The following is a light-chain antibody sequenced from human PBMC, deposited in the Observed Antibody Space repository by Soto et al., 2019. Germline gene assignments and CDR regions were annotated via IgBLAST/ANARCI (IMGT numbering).Light chain of an antibody. Sequence: EIVLTQSPVSLSLSPGDSATLSCMASQSINRYLAWYQQKPGQAPRLLIYDASNRATGIPARFSGSGSGTDFTLTISSLEPEDFAVYYCQQRNEWPLTFGQGTRLEIK. CDR1: QSINRY. J-gene: IGKJ5*01. V-gene: IGKV3-11*01. CDR2: DAS. CDR3: QQRNEWPLT.